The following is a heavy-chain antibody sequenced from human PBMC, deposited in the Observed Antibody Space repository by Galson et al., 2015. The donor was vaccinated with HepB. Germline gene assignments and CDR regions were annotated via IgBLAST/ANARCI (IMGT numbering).Heavy chain of an antibody. J-gene: IGHJ6*02. V-gene: IGHV1-18*04. Sequence: SVKVSCKASGYTFTSYGISWVRQAPGQGLEWMGWISACNGNTNYAQKLQGRVTMTTDTSTSTAYMELRSLRSDDTAVYYCARTSYSTLSPPLGYYYGMDVWGQGTTVTVSS. D-gene: IGHD6-13*01. CDR3: ARTSYSTLSPPLGYYYGMDV. CDR2: ISACNGNT. CDR1: GYTFTSYG.